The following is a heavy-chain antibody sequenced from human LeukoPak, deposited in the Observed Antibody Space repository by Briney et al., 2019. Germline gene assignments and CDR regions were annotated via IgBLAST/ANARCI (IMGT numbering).Heavy chain of an antibody. Sequence: GGSLRLSCAASGFTFSSYWMQWVRQAPGKGQVWVSRINTDGTSTSYADSVKGRFTISRDNAKNTLYLQMNSLRAEDTAVYYCARVKAVAGPGPFDYWGQGTLVTVSS. CDR3: ARVKAVAGPGPFDY. CDR1: GFTFSSYW. CDR2: INTDGTST. J-gene: IGHJ4*02. V-gene: IGHV3-74*01. D-gene: IGHD6-19*01.